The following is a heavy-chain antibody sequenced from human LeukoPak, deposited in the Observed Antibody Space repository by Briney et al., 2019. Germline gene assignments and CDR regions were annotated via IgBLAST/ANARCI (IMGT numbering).Heavy chain of an antibody. CDR1: GGSISSGGYY. CDR3: ARDYYGGACMDV. J-gene: IGHJ6*02. CDR2: IYYSGST. V-gene: IGHV4-31*03. Sequence: SETLSLTCTVSGGSISSGGYYWSWIRQHPGKGLEWIGYIYYSGSTYYNPSLKSRVTISVDTSKNQFSLKLSSVTAADTAVYYCARDYYGGACMDVWGQGTTVTVSS. D-gene: IGHD4-23*01.